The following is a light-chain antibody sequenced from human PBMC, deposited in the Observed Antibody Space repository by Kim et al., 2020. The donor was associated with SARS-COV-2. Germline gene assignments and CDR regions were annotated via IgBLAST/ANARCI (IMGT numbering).Light chain of an antibody. V-gene: IGLV3-21*04. CDR3: QVWDSSSDHVV. CDR2: YDS. J-gene: IGLJ2*01. Sequence: SYELTQPPSVSVAPGKTARINCGGNNIGSKSVHWYQQKPGQAPVLVIYYDSDRPSGIPERFSGSNSGNTATLTISRVEAGDEADYYCQVWDSSSDHVVFGGGTKLTVL. CDR1: NIGSKS.